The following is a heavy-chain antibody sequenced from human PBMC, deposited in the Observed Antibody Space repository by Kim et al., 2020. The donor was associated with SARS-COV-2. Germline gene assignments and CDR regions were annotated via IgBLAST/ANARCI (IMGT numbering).Heavy chain of an antibody. CDR3: ASVHIITRIAIVEGPYYYGMDV. Sequence: GGSLRLSCAASGFTFSSYTMNWVRHAPGKGLEWVSCISSSSGTIYYADSVKGRFTISRDNDKNSLCLQMNSLRDEDTAVYYCASVHIITRIAIVEGPYYYGMDVWGQGTTVTVSS. D-gene: IGHD3-22*01. CDR1: GFTFSSYT. CDR2: ISSSSGTI. V-gene: IGHV3-48*02. J-gene: IGHJ6*02.